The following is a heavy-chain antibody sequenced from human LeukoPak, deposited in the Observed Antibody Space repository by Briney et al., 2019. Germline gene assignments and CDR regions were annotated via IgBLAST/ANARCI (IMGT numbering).Heavy chain of an antibody. CDR3: ARPRQCYSTTSCANHFDY. CDR1: GFPVSTYW. CDR2: INSDGSST. D-gene: IGHD2-2*01. Sequence: QPGGSLRLSWAPSGFPVSTYWMHWVRQAPGKGLVWVSRINSDGSSTSYADSVKGRFTISRDNAKNTLYLEMNSLRAEDTAVYYCARPRQCYSTTSCANHFDYWGQGTLVTVSS. J-gene: IGHJ4*02. V-gene: IGHV3-74*01.